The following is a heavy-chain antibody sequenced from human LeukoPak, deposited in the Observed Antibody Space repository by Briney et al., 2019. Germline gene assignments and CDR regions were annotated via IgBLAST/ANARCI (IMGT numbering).Heavy chain of an antibody. J-gene: IGHJ4*02. CDR2: ISGSGGST. V-gene: IGHV3-23*01. D-gene: IGHD1-26*01. Sequence: GGSLRLSCAASGFTFSSYAMSWVRQAPGKGLEWVSAISGSGGSTYYADSVKGRFTISRDNSKNTLYLQMNSLRAEDTAVYHCAIVVEWELLQGYFDYWGQGTLVTVSS. CDR3: AIVVEWELLQGYFDY. CDR1: GFTFSSYA.